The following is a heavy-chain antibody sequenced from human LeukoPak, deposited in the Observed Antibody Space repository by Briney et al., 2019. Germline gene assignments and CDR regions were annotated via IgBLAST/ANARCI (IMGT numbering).Heavy chain of an antibody. V-gene: IGHV1-24*01. CDR2: FDPEDGET. CDR1: GNTLSELS. J-gene: IGHJ6*02. Sequence: ASVKVSCKVPGNTLSELSMHWVRQAPGKGLEWMGRFDPEDGETIYAQKFQGRVTLTEDTSTDTAYMELGSLRSDDTAVYYCARGAYRGGGDCYPSRGYGMDVWGQGTTVTVSS. D-gene: IGHD2-21*02. CDR3: ARGAYRGGGDCYPSRGYGMDV.